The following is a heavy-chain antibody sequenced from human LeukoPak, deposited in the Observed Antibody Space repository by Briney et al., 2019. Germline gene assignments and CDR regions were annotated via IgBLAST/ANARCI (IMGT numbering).Heavy chain of an antibody. D-gene: IGHD4-23*01. CDR2: IWYDGSNK. CDR3: ARERSTVAPPHPFDY. V-gene: IGHV3-33*01. Sequence: GGSLRLSCTTSGFSFSDYGMHWVCQAPGKGLEWVAVIWYDGSNKYYADSVKGRFTISRDNSKNTLYLQMNSLRAEDTAVYYCARERSTVAPPHPFDYWGQGTLVTVSS. CDR1: GFSFSDYG. J-gene: IGHJ4*02.